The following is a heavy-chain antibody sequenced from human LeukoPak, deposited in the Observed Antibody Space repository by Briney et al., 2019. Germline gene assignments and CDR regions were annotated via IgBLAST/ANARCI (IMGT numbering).Heavy chain of an antibody. D-gene: IGHD3-10*01. J-gene: IGHJ5*02. Sequence: GASVKVSCKASGYTFTGYYMHWVRQAPGQGLEWIGWINPNSGGTNYAQKFQGRVTMTRDTSISTAYMELSRLRSDDTAVYYCARDRTGMKRGNWFDPWGQGTLVTVSS. CDR3: ARDRTGMKRGNWFDP. CDR1: GYTFTGYY. V-gene: IGHV1-2*02. CDR2: INPNSGGT.